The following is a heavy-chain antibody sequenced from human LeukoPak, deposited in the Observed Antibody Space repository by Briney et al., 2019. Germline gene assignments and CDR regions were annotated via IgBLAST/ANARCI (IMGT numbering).Heavy chain of an antibody. Sequence: SETLSLTCTVSGGSISSGGYYWSWIRQHPGKGLEWIGYIYYSGSTCYNPSLKSRVTISVDTSKNQFSLKLSSVTAADTAVYYCARLDDSSGYYPYCFDYWGQGTLVTVSS. D-gene: IGHD3-22*01. V-gene: IGHV4-31*03. CDR1: GGSISSGGYY. CDR3: ARLDDSSGYYPYCFDY. CDR2: IYYSGST. J-gene: IGHJ4*02.